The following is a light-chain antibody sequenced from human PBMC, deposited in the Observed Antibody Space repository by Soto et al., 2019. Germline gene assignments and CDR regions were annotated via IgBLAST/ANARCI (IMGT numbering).Light chain of an antibody. CDR3: AAWDDSLSGVV. J-gene: IGLJ2*01. CDR1: SSNIGSNS. V-gene: IGLV1-47*01. CDR2: SNS. Sequence: QSVLTQPPSASGTPGQRVTISCSGSSSNIGSNSVHWYQQLPGTAPKLLIYSNSQRPSGVPERISGSKSGTSASLAISGLRSEDEADYYCAAWDDSLSGVVFSGGTQLTVL.